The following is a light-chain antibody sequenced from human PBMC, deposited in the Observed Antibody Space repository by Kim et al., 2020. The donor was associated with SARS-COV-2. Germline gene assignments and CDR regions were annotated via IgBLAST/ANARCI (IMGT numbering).Light chain of an antibody. CDR1: SSNIGNKY. Sequence: GQKVTISCSGSSSNIGNKYVPWYQQLPGTAPKLLIYDNNKRPSGIPDRFSGSRSGTSATLGITGLQTGDEADYYCGTWDTSPNTYAFGTGTKVTVL. V-gene: IGLV1-51*01. CDR3: GTWDTSPNTYA. CDR2: DNN. J-gene: IGLJ1*01.